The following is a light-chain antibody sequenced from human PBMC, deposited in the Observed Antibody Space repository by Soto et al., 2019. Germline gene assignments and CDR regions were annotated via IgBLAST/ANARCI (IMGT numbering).Light chain of an antibody. CDR2: EVS. Sequence: QSVLTQPASVSGSPGQSITISCTGTSSDVGSYNLVSWYQQHPGKAPKLMIYEVSKRPSGVSSRFSGSKSGNTASLTISGLRAENEVVYYCCSYAGSSPPNLVFETGTKATAL. V-gene: IGLV2-23*02. J-gene: IGLJ1*01. CDR3: CSYAGSSPPNLV. CDR1: SSDVGSYNL.